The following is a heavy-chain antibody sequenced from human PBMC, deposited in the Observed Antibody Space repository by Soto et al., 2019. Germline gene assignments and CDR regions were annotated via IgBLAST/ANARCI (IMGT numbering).Heavy chain of an antibody. Sequence: QVQLVESGGGVVQPGRSLRLSCAASGFTFSNFGMHWVRQAPGKGLEWVAAISSDGSDKYYSDSVKGRFTISRDNSKNPLFLQMNSLRVEDTAAYYCAKGSVVARQELDYWGQGTLFTVSS. J-gene: IGHJ4*02. D-gene: IGHD2-15*01. V-gene: IGHV3-30*18. CDR2: ISSDGSDK. CDR1: GFTFSNFG. CDR3: AKGSVVARQELDY.